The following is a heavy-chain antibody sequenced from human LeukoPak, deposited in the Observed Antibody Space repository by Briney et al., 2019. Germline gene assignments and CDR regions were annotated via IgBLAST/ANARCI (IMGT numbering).Heavy chain of an antibody. CDR3: ATRQPRGIAAAGTRTTYYYGMDV. Sequence: GESLKISCKGSGYSFTSYWIGWVRQMPGKGLEWMGIIYPGDSDTRYSPSFQGQVTISADKSISTAYLQWSSLKASDTAMYYCATRQPRGIAAAGTRTTYYYGMDVWGQGTTVTVSS. D-gene: IGHD6-13*01. V-gene: IGHV5-51*01. J-gene: IGHJ6*02. CDR2: IYPGDSDT. CDR1: GYSFTSYW.